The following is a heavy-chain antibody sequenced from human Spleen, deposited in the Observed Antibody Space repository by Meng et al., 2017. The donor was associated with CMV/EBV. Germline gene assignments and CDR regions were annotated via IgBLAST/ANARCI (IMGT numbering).Heavy chain of an antibody. CDR2: IGTAGDT. CDR1: GFTFSSYD. CDR3: AKDLLLFGGPNAYLDY. J-gene: IGHJ4*02. Sequence: GESLKISCAASGFTFSSYDMHWVRQATGKGLEWVSAIGTAGDTYYPGSVKGRFTISRDNSKNTVYLQMNSLRPEETAVYYCAKDLLLFGGPNAYLDYWGQGTLVTVSS. D-gene: IGHD3-16*01. V-gene: IGHV3-13*01.